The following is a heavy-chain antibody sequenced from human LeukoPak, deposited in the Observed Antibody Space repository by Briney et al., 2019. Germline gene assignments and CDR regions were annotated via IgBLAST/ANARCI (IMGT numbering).Heavy chain of an antibody. CDR2: IYHTGST. Sequence: PSETLSLTCTVSGHSIINSYYWGWIRQPPGKGLEWIGSIYHTGSTYYNPSLKSRLTISVDTSKNQFSLKLSSVTAADTAVYYCAISSSWAFDYWGQGTLVTVSS. J-gene: IGHJ4*02. D-gene: IGHD6-13*01. CDR3: AISSSWAFDY. CDR1: GHSIINSYY. V-gene: IGHV4-38-2*02.